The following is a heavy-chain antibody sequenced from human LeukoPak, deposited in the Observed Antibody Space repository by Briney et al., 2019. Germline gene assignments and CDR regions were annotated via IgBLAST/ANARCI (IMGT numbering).Heavy chain of an antibody. CDR2: INRDGSAK. D-gene: IGHD2-15*01. CDR1: GRSFATYW. CDR3: ASEIRYCSGGTCYSDYFDN. J-gene: IGHJ4*02. Sequence: GGSLRLSCVDSGRSFATYWMSWVRQAPGKRLEWVANINRDGSAKYYVDPVKGRFTISRDNAKNSLYLQMNSLRAEDTAVYYCASEIRYCSGGTCYSDYFDNWGQGTLVTVSS. V-gene: IGHV3-7*01.